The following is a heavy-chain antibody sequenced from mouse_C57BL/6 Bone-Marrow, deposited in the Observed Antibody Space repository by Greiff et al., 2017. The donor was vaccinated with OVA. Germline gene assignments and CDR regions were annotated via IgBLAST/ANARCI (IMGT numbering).Heavy chain of an antibody. Sequence: EVKVVESEGGLVQPGSSMKLSCTASGFTFSDYYMAWVRQVPEKGLEWVANINYDGSSTYYLDSLKSRFIISRDNAKNILYLQMSSLKSEDTATYYCAREDYGSSYGYFDYWGQGTTLTVSS. CDR2: INYDGSST. J-gene: IGHJ2*01. V-gene: IGHV5-16*01. D-gene: IGHD1-1*01. CDR3: AREDYGSSYGYFDY. CDR1: GFTFSDYY.